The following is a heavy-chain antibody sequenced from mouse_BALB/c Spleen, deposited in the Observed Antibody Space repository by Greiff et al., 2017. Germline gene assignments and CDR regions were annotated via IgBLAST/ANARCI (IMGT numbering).Heavy chain of an antibody. V-gene: IGHV5-6*01. CDR3: ARRLPSYAMDY. J-gene: IGHJ4*01. CDR2: ISSGGSYT. CDR1: GFTFSSSG. Sequence: EVQLVESGGDLVKPGGSLKLSCAASGFTFSSSGMSWVRQTPDKRLEWVATISSGGSYTYYPDSVKGRFPISRDNAKNTLYLQMSSLKSEDTAMYYCARRLPSYAMDYWGQGTSVTVSS.